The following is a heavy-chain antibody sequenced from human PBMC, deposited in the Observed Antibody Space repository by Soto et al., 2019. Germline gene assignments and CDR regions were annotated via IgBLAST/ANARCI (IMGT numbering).Heavy chain of an antibody. Sequence: TGGSLRLSCSVFGFTFSSYTMHWVRQAPGKGLQYVSSINTNGGSTYYADSVRGRFTISRDNSKNTLHLQMSSLRVEDTAVYYCVKDRYIDYWGQGNLVTVSS. CDR3: VKDRYIDY. CDR2: INTNGGST. J-gene: IGHJ4*02. CDR1: GFTFSSYT. V-gene: IGHV3-64D*06.